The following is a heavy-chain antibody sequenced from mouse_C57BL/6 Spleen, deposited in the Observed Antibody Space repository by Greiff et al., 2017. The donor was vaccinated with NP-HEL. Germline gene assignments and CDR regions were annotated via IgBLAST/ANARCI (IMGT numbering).Heavy chain of an antibody. Sequence: QVTLKVSGPGILQSSQTLSLTCSFSGFSLSTSGMGVSWIRQPSGQGLEWLAHIYWDDDKRYNPSLKSRLTSSKDTSRNQGVLKITSVGTADTATYYCARKDYSSTYFDYWGQGTTLTVSS. CDR1: GFSLSTSGMG. J-gene: IGHJ2*01. CDR2: IYWDDDK. D-gene: IGHD1-1*01. V-gene: IGHV8-12*01. CDR3: ARKDYSSTYFDY.